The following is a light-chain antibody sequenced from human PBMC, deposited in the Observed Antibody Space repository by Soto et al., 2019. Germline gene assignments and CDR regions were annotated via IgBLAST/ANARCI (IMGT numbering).Light chain of an antibody. V-gene: IGKV1-8*01. Sequence: AIRMTQSPSSFSASTGDRVTITCRASDGISSYLAWYLQKPGKAPKLVIYGASTLQSGVPSRFSGSGSGTDFSLTISSLQSEDFATYYCQQYFTYPWTFGQGKKVEIK. J-gene: IGKJ1*01. CDR1: DGISSY. CDR2: GAS. CDR3: QQYFTYPWT.